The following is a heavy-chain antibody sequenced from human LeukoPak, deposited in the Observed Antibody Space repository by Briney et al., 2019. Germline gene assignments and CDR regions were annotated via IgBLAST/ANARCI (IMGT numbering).Heavy chain of an antibody. Sequence: PSETLSLTCTVSGGSMRTYYWSWIRQPPGKGLEWVGCIYYTGGTNYNPSLKSRITISVDASKNQFSLKLSSVTAADTAVYYCAREGTTVTHFDYWGQGTLVTVSS. CDR1: GGSMRTYY. V-gene: IGHV4-59*01. J-gene: IGHJ4*02. CDR2: IYYTGGT. D-gene: IGHD4-11*01. CDR3: AREGTTVTHFDY.